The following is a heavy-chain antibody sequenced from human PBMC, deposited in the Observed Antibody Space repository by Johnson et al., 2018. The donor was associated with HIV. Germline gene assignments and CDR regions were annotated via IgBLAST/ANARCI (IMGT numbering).Heavy chain of an antibody. D-gene: IGHD3-16*01. CDR3: ARGSRYTHDNDDVYLLHAFDI. J-gene: IGHJ3*02. V-gene: IGHV3-23*04. Sequence: MHLVESGGGVVQPGRSLRLSCAASGFTFSDYYMSWIRQAPGKGLEWVSAISGSGGSTYYADSVKGRFTISRDSSKNTLYLQVNSLRAEDTAVYYCARGSRYTHDNDDVYLLHAFDIWGQGTVVTVSS. CDR2: ISGSGGST. CDR1: GFTFSDYY.